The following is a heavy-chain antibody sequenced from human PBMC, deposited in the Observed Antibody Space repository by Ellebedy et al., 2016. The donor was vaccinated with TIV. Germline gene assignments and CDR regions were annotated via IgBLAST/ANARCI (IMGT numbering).Heavy chain of an antibody. CDR2: VYQNGAS. CDR1: GPSFNGYS. CDR3: GVVPSGIQNRDF. V-gene: IGHV4-34*01. J-gene: IGHJ4*02. D-gene: IGHD3-10*01. Sequence: SETLSLTXDVLGPSFNGYSWIWIRQAPGKGLEWLGEVYQNGASNYAPSLQSRVSMSLDPSKRSFSLTLTAVTAADSGVYYCGVVPSGIQNRDFWGQGTQVIVSA.